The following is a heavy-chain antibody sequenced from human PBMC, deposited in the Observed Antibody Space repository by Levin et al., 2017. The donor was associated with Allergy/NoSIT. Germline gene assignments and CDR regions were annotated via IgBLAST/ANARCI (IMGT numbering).Heavy chain of an antibody. CDR3: TTRKDDFWSGYYEELDY. V-gene: IGHV3-15*01. CDR1: GFTFSNAW. CDR2: IKSKTDGGTT. D-gene: IGHD3-3*01. Sequence: GGSLRLSCAASGFTFSNAWMSWVRQAPGKGLEWVGRIKSKTDGGTTDYAAPVKGRFTISRDDSKNTLYLQMNSLKTEDTAVYYCTTRKDDFWSGYYEELDYWGQGTLVTVSS. J-gene: IGHJ4*02.